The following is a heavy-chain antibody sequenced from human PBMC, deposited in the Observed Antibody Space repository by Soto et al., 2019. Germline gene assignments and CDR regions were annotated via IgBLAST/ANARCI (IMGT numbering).Heavy chain of an antibody. CDR2: ISDSGSSI. J-gene: IGHJ5*02. CDR3: ARDTAFINSGFFDA. V-gene: IGHV3-11*01. D-gene: IGHD3-22*01. Sequence: LRLSCAAAGFTFSDYYMNWIRQAPGKGLEWVSYISDSGSSIFYADSVKGRFTISRDSARKSLYLHMSSLRVEDTAVYYCARDTAFINSGFFDAWGQGTPVTVSS. CDR1: GFTFSDYY.